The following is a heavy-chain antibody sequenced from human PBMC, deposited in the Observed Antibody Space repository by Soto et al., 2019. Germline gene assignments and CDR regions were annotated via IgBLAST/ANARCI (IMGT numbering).Heavy chain of an antibody. D-gene: IGHD1-26*01. CDR3: ARDGVGATVFFGYFDY. CDR2: IGSAGDT. Sequence: GGSLRLSCAASGFTFSSYDMHWVRQAAGKGLEWVSGIGSAGDTYYQGSVKGRFTISRENAKNTLYLQMNSLRAEDTAVYYCARDGVGATVFFGYFDYWGQGALVTVSS. V-gene: IGHV3-13*01. J-gene: IGHJ4*02. CDR1: GFTFSSYD.